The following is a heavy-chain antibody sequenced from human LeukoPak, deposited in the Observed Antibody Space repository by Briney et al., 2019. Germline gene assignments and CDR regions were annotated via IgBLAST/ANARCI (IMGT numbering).Heavy chain of an antibody. CDR1: GFTFSSYA. Sequence: GGSLRLSCSASGFTFSSYAMNWVRQAPGKGLEYVSAITSSGGSTYYADSVKGRFTISRDNSKNTLYLQMSSLRAEDTAVYYCVKGRCSGSSCYGGDYWGQGTLVTVSS. V-gene: IGHV3-64D*06. CDR3: VKGRCSGSSCYGGDY. CDR2: ITSSGGST. D-gene: IGHD2-2*01. J-gene: IGHJ4*02.